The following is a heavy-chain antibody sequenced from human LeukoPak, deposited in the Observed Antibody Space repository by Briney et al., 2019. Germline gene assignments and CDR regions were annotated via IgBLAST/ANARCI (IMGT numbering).Heavy chain of an antibody. Sequence: SQTLSLTCTVSGGSISSGGYYWSWIRQHPGKGLEWIGYIYYSGSTYYNPSLKSRVTISVDTSKNQFSLKLSSVTAADTAVYYCARHGCDVLLTVCMDVWGQGTTVTVSS. CDR2: IYYSGST. J-gene: IGHJ6*02. CDR1: GGSISSGGYY. D-gene: IGHD2-21*01. CDR3: ARHGCDVLLTVCMDV. V-gene: IGHV4-31*03.